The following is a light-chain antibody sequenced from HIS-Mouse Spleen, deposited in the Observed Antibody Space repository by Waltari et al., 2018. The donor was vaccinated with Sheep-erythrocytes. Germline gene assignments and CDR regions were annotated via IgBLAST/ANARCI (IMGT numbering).Light chain of an antibody. CDR2: DVS. V-gene: IGLV2-11*02. CDR1: SSDVGGYNY. CDR3: CSYAGSYTVV. J-gene: IGLJ2*01. Sequence: QSALTQPRSVSGSPGQSVTISCTGTSSDVGGYNYVSWYQPHPGTAPKLMIYDVSKRPSGVPDRFSGSKSGNTASLTISGLQAEDEADYYCCSYAGSYTVVFGGGTKLTVL.